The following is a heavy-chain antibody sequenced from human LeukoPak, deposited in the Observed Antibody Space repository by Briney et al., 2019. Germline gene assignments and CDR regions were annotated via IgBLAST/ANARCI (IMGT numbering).Heavy chain of an antibody. V-gene: IGHV1-46*01. CDR1: GYTFTSYY. CDR2: INPSGGST. J-gene: IGHJ4*02. D-gene: IGHD3-10*01. Sequence: GASVKVSCKASGYTFTSYYMHWVRQAPGRGLEWMGIINPSGGSTSYAQKLQGRVTMTTDTSTSTAYMELRSLRSDDTAVYYCARRVRYYYGSGSYYEYYFDYWGQGTPVTVSS. CDR3: ARRVRYYYGSGSYYEYYFDY.